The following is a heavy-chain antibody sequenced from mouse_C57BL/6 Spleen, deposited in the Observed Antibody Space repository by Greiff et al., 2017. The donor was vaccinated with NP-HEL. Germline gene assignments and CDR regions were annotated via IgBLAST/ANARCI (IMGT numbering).Heavy chain of an antibody. CDR1: GYTFTDYY. Sequence: VQLQESGAELVRPGASVKLSCKASGYTFTDYYINWVKQRPGQGLEWIARIYPGSGNTYYNEKFKGKATLTAEKSSSTAYMQLSSLTSEDSAVYFCARGGYYDYPFDYWGQGTTLTVSS. CDR3: ARGGYYDYPFDY. V-gene: IGHV1-76*01. J-gene: IGHJ2*01. CDR2: IYPGSGNT. D-gene: IGHD2-4*01.